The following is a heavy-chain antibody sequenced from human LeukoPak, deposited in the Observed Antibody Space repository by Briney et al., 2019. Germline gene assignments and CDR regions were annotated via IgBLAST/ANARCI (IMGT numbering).Heavy chain of an antibody. V-gene: IGHV4-59*01. CDR1: GGSISSYY. CDR3: AREGSDDAFDI. D-gene: IGHD2-15*01. Sequence: SETLSLTCTVSGGSISSYYWSWIRQPPGKGLEWIGYIYYSGSTNYNPSLKSRVTISVDTSKNRFSLKLSSVTAADTAVYYCAREGSDDAFDIWGQGTMVTVSS. J-gene: IGHJ3*02. CDR2: IYYSGST.